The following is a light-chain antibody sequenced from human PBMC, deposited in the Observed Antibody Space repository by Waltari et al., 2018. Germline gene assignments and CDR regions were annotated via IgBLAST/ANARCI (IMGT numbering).Light chain of an antibody. J-gene: IGLJ1*01. V-gene: IGLV2-14*03. CDR1: SSDIDIYNY. Sequence: QSALTQPASVSGSPGQSITISCTRTSSDIDIYNYVSWYQQHPGKAPKILIYDVSHRPSGVSDRFSGSKSVNTASLTISGLQAEDEADYYCCSYTSDSTYVFGTGTKVTVL. CDR3: CSYTSDSTYV. CDR2: DVS.